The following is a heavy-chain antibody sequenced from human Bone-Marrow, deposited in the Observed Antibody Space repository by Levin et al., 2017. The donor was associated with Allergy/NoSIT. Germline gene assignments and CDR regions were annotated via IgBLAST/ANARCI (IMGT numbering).Heavy chain of an antibody. CDR2: IIPIFGTV. CDR3: AREGPDEHYVWGSYRYAYFDY. D-gene: IGHD3-16*02. V-gene: IGHV1-69*13. CDR1: GGTFSSYA. Sequence: SVKVSCKASGGTFSSYAISWVRQAPGQGLEWMGGIIPIFGTVNYAQKFQGRVTITADESTSTAYMELSSLRSEDTAVYYCAREGPDEHYVWGSYRYAYFDYWGQGTLVTVSS. J-gene: IGHJ4*02.